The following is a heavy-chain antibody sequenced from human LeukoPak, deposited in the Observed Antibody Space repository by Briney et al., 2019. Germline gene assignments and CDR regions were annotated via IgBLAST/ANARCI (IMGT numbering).Heavy chain of an antibody. CDR1: GGSFSSSSYY. D-gene: IGHD6-19*01. J-gene: IGHJ4*02. V-gene: IGHV4-39*01. CDR3: ARTAGIAVAGFRQYFDS. CDR2: FYYSGST. Sequence: SETLSLTCTVSGGSFSSSSYYWGWVRQPPGKGLEWVGGFYYSGSTYYNPSLKSRVTISVDTSKNQFSLKLSSVTAADTAVYYCARTAGIAVAGFRQYFDSWGQGTLVTVSS.